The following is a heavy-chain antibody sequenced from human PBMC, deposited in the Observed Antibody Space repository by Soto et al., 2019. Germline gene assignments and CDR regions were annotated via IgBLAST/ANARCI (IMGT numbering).Heavy chain of an antibody. CDR3: ARSESDPVTADI. J-gene: IGHJ3*02. V-gene: IGHV1-18*01. CDR1: GYTFTSYG. D-gene: IGHD4-4*01. CDR2: ISAYNGNT. Sequence: ASVKVSCKASGYTFTSYGSSWVRQAPGQGLEWMGWISAYNGNTNYAQKLQGRVTMTTDTSTSTAYMELRSLRSDDTAVYYCARSESDPVTADIWGQGTMVTVSS.